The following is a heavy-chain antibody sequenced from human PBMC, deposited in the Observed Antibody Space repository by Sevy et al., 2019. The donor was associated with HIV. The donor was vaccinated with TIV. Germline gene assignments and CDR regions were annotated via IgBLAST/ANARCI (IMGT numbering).Heavy chain of an antibody. J-gene: IGHJ6*03. D-gene: IGHD6-19*01. V-gene: IGHV4-59*08. CDR2: IYYSGST. Sequence: TLSLTCTVSGGSISSYYWSWIRQPPGKGLEWIGYIYYSGSTNYNPSLKSRVTISVDTSKNQFSLKLSSVTAADTAVYYCARRSSGWYEDHYYYYMDVWGKGTTVTVSS. CDR1: GGSISSYY. CDR3: ARRSSGWYEDHYYYYMDV.